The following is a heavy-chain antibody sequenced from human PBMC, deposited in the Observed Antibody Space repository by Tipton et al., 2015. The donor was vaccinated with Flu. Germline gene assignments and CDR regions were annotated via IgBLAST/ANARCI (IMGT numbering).Heavy chain of an antibody. CDR3: ARDFKQQLAFDY. CDR1: GDSITSGLYF. V-gene: IGHV4-39*07. Sequence: TLSLTCTVSGDSITSGLYFWGWIRQPPGKGLEWIGHIYYTGDTYCNSSLNNRVTISIHTSKTQFSLKLSSVTAADTAVYYCARDFKQQLAFDYWGQGTLVTVSS. D-gene: IGHD6-13*01. CDR2: IYYTGDT. J-gene: IGHJ4*02.